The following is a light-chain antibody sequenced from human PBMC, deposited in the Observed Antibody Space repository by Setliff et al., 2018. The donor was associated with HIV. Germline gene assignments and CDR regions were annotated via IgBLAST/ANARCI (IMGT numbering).Light chain of an antibody. J-gene: IGLJ1*01. V-gene: IGLV2-23*02. CDR2: EVS. CDR3: CSYAGSYV. Sequence: QSVLTQPASVSGSPGQSVTIPCTGISSDVGSYNLVSWYRQYPGKAPKLMIYEVSKRPSGVSNRFSGSKSGDTASLTISGLQAEDEADYYCCSYAGSYVFGTGTKGTV. CDR1: SSDVGSYNL.